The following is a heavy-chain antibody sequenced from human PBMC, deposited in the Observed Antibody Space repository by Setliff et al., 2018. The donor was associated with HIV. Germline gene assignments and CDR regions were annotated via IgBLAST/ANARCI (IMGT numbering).Heavy chain of an antibody. D-gene: IGHD6-13*01. J-gene: IGHJ4*02. V-gene: IGHV3-23*01. Sequence: GGSLRLSCAASGFTFNTYAMSWVRQAPGKGLEWVSSMGGSSGDTYYADSVKGRFTISRDNTKNTLSLQMNSLGAEDTAIYYCANRFRTSNNWYYFDYWGQGTQVTV. CDR1: GFTFNTYA. CDR3: ANRFRTSNNWYYFDY. CDR2: MGGSSGDT.